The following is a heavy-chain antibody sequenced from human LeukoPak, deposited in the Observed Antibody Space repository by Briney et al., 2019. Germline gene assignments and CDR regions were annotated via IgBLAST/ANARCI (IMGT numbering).Heavy chain of an antibody. J-gene: IGHJ5*02. CDR3: ARGYYDSSGSNWFDP. D-gene: IGHD3-22*01. CDR2: INHSGST. CDR1: GGSISSGGYY. V-gene: IGHV4-30-2*01. Sequence: PQTLSLTCTVSGGSISSGGYYWSWIRQPPGKGLEWIGEINHSGSTNYNPSLKSRVTISVDTSKNQFSLKLSSVTAADTAVYYCARGYYDSSGSNWFDPWGQGTLVTVSS.